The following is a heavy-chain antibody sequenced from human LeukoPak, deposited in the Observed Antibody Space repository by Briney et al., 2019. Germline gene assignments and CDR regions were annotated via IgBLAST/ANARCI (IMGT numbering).Heavy chain of an antibody. CDR3: AREISMFVNAFDL. CDR1: GFTFSNSG. J-gene: IGHJ3*01. Sequence: SGGSLRLSCAASGFTFSNSGMHWVRQAPGKGLEWVAVIWYDGSNEYYADAVKCRFIISRDNSKNTVHLPMNSLRVEDTSVYYCAREISMFVNAFDLWGQGTLVAVSS. D-gene: IGHD3-10*02. CDR2: IWYDGSNE. V-gene: IGHV3-33*01.